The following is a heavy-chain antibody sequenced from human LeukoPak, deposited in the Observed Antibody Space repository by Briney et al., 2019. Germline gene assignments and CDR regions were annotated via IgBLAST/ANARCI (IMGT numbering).Heavy chain of an antibody. Sequence: SETLSLTCTVSGGSINNFYWSWIRQPPGKGLEWIGYIFYSGSTNYNPSLESRVTIAIDTSKNQFSLKVNSLTAADTAVYYCARTGYYASGSSYYYGMDVWGQGTTVTVSS. V-gene: IGHV4-59*08. CDR3: ARTGYYASGSSYYYGMDV. D-gene: IGHD3-10*01. CDR2: IFYSGST. J-gene: IGHJ6*02. CDR1: GGSINNFY.